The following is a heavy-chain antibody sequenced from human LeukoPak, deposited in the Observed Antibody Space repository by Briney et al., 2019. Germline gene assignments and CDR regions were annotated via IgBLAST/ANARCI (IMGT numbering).Heavy chain of an antibody. CDR3: ARDTGTTYYDFWSGYHNWFDP. J-gene: IGHJ5*02. CDR1: GGSISSYY. Sequence: SETLSLTCTVSGGSISSYYWSWIRQPPGKGLEWIGYIYYSGSTNYNPSLKSRVTMSVDTSKNQFSLKLSSVTAADTAVYYCARDTGTTYYDFWSGYHNWFDPWGQGTLVTVSS. CDR2: IYYSGST. D-gene: IGHD3-3*01. V-gene: IGHV4-59*12.